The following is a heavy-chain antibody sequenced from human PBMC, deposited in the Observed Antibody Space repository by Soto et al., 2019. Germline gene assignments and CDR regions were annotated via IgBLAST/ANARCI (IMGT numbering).Heavy chain of an antibody. J-gene: IGHJ3*02. V-gene: IGHV3-30*03. CDR1: GFTFSDYA. Sequence: PGGSLRLSCAASGFTFSDYAMHWVRQAPGKGLEWVAVVSHDGRNTHYADSVKGRFTISRENAKNSLYLQMNSLRAGDTAVYYCARALFDYDSSGPWGNGAFDIWGQGTMVTVSS. CDR3: ARALFDYDSSGPWGNGAFDI. D-gene: IGHD3-22*01. CDR2: VSHDGRNT.